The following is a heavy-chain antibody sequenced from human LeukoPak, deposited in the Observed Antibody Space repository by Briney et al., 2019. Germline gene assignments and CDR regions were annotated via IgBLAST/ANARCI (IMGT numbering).Heavy chain of an antibody. J-gene: IGHJ5*02. CDR1: GGSFSGYS. CDR3: ARDSGTTGEVKFDP. Sequence: SETLSLTCAVYGGSFSGYSWSWIRQPPGKGLEWIGEINHNGSTKYSTSLKSRVTISVDTSKNQFSLNMRSVTAADTAVYYCARDSGTTGEVKFDPWGQGTLVTVSP. D-gene: IGHD3-10*01. CDR2: INHNGST. V-gene: IGHV4-34*01.